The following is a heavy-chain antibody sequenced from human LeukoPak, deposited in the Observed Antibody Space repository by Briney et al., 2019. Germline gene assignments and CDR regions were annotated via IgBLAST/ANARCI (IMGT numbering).Heavy chain of an antibody. V-gene: IGHV3-21*01. Sequence: PGGSLRLSCAASGFTFSSYTMNWVRQAPGKGLEWVSSITSSSSYIYYADSVKGRFTISRDNAKNSLYLQMNSLRAEDTAVYYCARRYCSSTSCLYYYYYMDVWGKGTTVTISS. J-gene: IGHJ6*03. CDR1: GFTFSSYT. CDR2: ITSSSSYI. D-gene: IGHD2-2*01. CDR3: ARRYCSSTSCLYYYYYMDV.